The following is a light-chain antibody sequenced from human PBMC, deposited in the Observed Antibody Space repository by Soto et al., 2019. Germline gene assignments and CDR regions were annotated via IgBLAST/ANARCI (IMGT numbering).Light chain of an antibody. J-gene: IGKJ4*01. CDR2: DAS. V-gene: IGKV3-11*01. Sequence: IVLTQSPATVSLSPGERATLSCRASQSVSIYLAWYQQKPGQAPRLLIYDASNRASDIPARFSGSGSETDFTLTISSLEPEDFAIYYCQQRSNWPLTFGGGTKVEIK. CDR3: QQRSNWPLT. CDR1: QSVSIY.